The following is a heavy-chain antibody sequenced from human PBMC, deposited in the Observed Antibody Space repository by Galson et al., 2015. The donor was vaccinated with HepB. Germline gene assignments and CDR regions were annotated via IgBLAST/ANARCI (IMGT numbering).Heavy chain of an antibody. CDR1: GFTVSSNY. J-gene: IGHJ4*02. Sequence: SLRLSCAASGFTVSSNYMSWVRQAPGKGLEWVSVIYSGGSTYYADSVKGRFTISRDNSKYTLYLQMNSLRAEDTAVYYCARGPIAVAGTLDYWGQGTLVTVSS. CDR2: IYSGGST. V-gene: IGHV3-66*01. D-gene: IGHD6-19*01. CDR3: ARGPIAVAGTLDY.